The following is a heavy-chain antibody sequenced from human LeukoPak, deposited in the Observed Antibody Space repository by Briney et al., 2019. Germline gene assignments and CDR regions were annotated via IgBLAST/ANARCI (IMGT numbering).Heavy chain of an antibody. CDR2: IYYSGIR. V-gene: IGHV4-39*01. J-gene: IGHJ4*02. CDR3: ARSDYYDYRQIDF. CDR1: GDSISTSSYY. D-gene: IGHD3-22*01. Sequence: SETLSLTCTVSGDSISTSSYYWGWIRQPPGKGLEWLGSIYYSGIRHYNPSLKRRVTIYVDTSRNQFSLHLYSVTAADTAVFYCARSDYYDYRQIDFWGQGTLVTVSS.